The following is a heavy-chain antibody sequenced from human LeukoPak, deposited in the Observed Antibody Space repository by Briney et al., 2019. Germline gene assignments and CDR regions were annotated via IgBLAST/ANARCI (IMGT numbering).Heavy chain of an antibody. Sequence: GGSLRLSCAASGFTFSSYAMSWVRQAPGKGLEWVSAISGSGGRIYYGASVKGRFTISRDNSKNTLNLQMNSLRAEDTAVYYCARRSGSPPDVFDIWGQGTMVTVSS. CDR3: ARRSGSPPDVFDI. CDR2: ISGSGGRI. V-gene: IGHV3-23*01. CDR1: GFTFSSYA. D-gene: IGHD1-26*01. J-gene: IGHJ3*02.